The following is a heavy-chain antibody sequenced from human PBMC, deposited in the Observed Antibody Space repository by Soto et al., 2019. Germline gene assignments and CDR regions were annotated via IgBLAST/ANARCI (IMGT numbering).Heavy chain of an antibody. CDR1: GGSISSYY. CDR2: IYYSGST. V-gene: IGHV4-59*01. D-gene: IGHD6-19*01. Sequence: SETLSLTCTVSGGSISSYYWSWIRQPPGKGLEWIGYIYYSGSTNYNPSLKSRVTISVDTSKNQFSLKLSSVTAADTAVYYCARDPGSGWYSNWFDPWGQGTLVTVSS. J-gene: IGHJ5*02. CDR3: ARDPGSGWYSNWFDP.